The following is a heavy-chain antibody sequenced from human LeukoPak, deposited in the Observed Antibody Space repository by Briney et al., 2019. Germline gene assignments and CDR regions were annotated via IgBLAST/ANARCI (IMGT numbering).Heavy chain of an antibody. CDR2: IIPIFGTA. J-gene: IGHJ4*02. CDR1: GGTFSSYA. D-gene: IGHD3-10*01. Sequence: ASVKVSCKASGGTFSSYAISWVRQAPGQGLEWMGGIIPIFGTANYAQKFQGRVTITADKSTSTAYVELSSLRSEDTAVYYCARTALYGSGSYYNDLDYWGQGTLVTVSS. V-gene: IGHV1-69*06. CDR3: ARTALYGSGSYYNDLDY.